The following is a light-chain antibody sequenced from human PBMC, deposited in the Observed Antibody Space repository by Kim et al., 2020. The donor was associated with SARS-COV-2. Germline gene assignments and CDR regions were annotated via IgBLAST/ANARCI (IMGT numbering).Light chain of an antibody. CDR1: QSVSSY. J-gene: IGKJ2*01. Sequence: VLTQSPATLSLSPGERATLSCRASQSVSSYLAWYQQKPGQAPRLLIYDASNRATGIPARFSGSGSGTDFTLTISSLEPEDFAVYYCQQRSNWPPYTFGQGTKLEI. CDR2: DAS. CDR3: QQRSNWPPYT. V-gene: IGKV3-11*01.